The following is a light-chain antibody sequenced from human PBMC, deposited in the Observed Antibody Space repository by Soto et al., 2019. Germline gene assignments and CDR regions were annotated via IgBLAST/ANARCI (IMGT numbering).Light chain of an antibody. Sequence: QAVVTQPAAVSGSPGQSITISCTGTSSDVGGYKYVSWYQQHPGKVPKLMIYDVSNRPSGVSNRFSGSKSGNTASLTISGLQAEDEADYYCSSYTSSNTVVFGGGTKLTVL. CDR1: SSDVGGYKY. CDR3: SSYTSSNTVV. CDR2: DVS. J-gene: IGLJ2*01. V-gene: IGLV2-14*03.